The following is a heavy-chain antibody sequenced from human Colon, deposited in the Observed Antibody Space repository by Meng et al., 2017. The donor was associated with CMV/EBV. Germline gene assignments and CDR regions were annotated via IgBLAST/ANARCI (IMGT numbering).Heavy chain of an antibody. CDR3: GRAGARGVPIDV. CDR2: IYSKGRI. J-gene: IGHJ1*01. V-gene: IGHV4-4*07. D-gene: IGHD3-10*01. CDR1: GGSISGNS. Sequence: QVQRRDPGPGLVKPSELLSLTCTCSGGSISGNSWTWIRRPAGEGLQWLGRIYSKGRIDENYSLRSRVTISVDTSKNQLSLRLTSVTAADTAVYYCGRAGARGVPIDVWGRGTLVTVSS.